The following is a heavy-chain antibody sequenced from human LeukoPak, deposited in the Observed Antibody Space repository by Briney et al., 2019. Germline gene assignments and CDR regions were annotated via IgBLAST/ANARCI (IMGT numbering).Heavy chain of an antibody. CDR1: GFTFSSYG. D-gene: IGHD2-2*01. V-gene: IGHV3-23*01. Sequence: PGGTLRLSCAASGFTFSSYGMSWVRQAPGKGLEWVSAISGSGGSTHYADSVKGRFTISRDNSEKKLYLQMNSLRAEDTAVYYCAKDRHAPGRYCSSTSRLPFDPWGQGTLVTISS. CDR2: ISGSGGST. J-gene: IGHJ5*02. CDR3: AKDRHAPGRYCSSTSRLPFDP.